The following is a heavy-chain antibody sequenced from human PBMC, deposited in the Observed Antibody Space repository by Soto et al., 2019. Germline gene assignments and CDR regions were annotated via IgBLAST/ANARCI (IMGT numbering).Heavy chain of an antibody. J-gene: IGHJ4*02. D-gene: IGHD2-15*01. CDR1: GFTFSSSA. Sequence: QVQLVESGGGVVQPGRSLRLSCAASGFTFSSSAMHWVRQAPGKGLEWVAGIWCGGSNKYYADSVKGRFSISRDNSKNKLYLQMNSLRAEDTAVYYCARGGSGHPFYHFDYWGQGTLVTVSS. CDR3: ARGGSGHPFYHFDY. CDR2: IWCGGSNK. V-gene: IGHV3-33*01.